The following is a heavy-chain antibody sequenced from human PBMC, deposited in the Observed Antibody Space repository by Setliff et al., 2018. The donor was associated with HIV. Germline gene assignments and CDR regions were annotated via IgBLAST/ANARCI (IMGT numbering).Heavy chain of an antibody. CDR3: ALASIVSTARWNH. J-gene: IGHJ4*02. CDR2: INPNSGAT. CDR1: GYTFTDYY. Sequence: ASVKVSCKTSGYTFTDYYIHWVRQAPGHGLEWMGWINPNSGATNYAQSFQGRVTMTRDTSISTAYMDLSSLTSDDTAVYYCALASIVSTARWNHWGRGTTVTVSS. V-gene: IGHV1-2*02. D-gene: IGHD1-26*01.